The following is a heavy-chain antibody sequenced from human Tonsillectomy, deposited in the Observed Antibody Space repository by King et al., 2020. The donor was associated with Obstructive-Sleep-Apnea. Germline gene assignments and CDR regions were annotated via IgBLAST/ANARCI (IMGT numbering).Heavy chain of an antibody. CDR3: ARGRTRIAAAGFYFDY. CDR1: GGSISSGGYY. Sequence: QLQESGPGLVKPSQTLSLTCTVSGGSISSGGYYWSWIRQHPGKGLEWIGYIYYSGSTYYNPSLKSRVTISVDTSKNQFSLKLSSVTAADTAVYYCARGRTRIAAAGFYFDYWGQGTLVTVSS. CDR2: IYYSGST. D-gene: IGHD6-13*01. V-gene: IGHV4-31*03. J-gene: IGHJ4*02.